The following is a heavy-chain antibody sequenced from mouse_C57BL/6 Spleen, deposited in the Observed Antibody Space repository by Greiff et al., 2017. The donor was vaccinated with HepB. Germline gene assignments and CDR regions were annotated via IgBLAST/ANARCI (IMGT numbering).Heavy chain of an antibody. D-gene: IGHD2-5*01. CDR3: ARLYYSNAMDY. J-gene: IGHJ4*01. V-gene: IGHV1-52*01. CDR2: IDPSDSET. Sequence: VQLQQPGAELVRPGSSVKLSCKASGYTFTSYWMHWVKQRPIQGLEWIGNIDPSDSETHYNQKFKDKATLTVDKSSSTAYMQLSSLTSEDSAVYYCARLYYSNAMDYWGQGTSVTVSS. CDR1: GYTFTSYW.